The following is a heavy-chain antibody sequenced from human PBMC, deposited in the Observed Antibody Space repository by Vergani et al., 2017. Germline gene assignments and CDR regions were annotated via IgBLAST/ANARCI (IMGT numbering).Heavy chain of an antibody. CDR1: GFTFQAFA. CDR2: IDRNYGVK. J-gene: IGHJ2*01. CDR3: VKDNDYDADGPFDL. Sequence: EVRLVESGGGLVLPGGSLRLSCAASGFTFQAFAFHWVRQVSGRGLEWVSGIDRNYGVKNGNSFEGRFSISRDNAKKAVFLQMNNLRHEDTALYFCVKDNDYDADGPFDLWGRGTLVTVSS. D-gene: IGHD3-16*01. V-gene: IGHV3-9*01.